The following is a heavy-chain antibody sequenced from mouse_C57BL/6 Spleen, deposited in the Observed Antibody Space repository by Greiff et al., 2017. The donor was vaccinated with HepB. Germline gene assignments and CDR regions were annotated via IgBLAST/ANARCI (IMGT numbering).Heavy chain of an antibody. CDR3: ARLSSTVVSYYAMDY. CDR2: ISSGGSYT. V-gene: IGHV5-6*01. D-gene: IGHD1-1*01. J-gene: IGHJ4*01. Sequence: EVMLVESGGDLVKPGGSLKLSCAASGFTFSSYGMSWVRQTPDKRLEWVATISSGGSYTYYPDSVKGRFTISRDNAKNTLYLQMSSLKSEDTAMYYCARLSSTVVSYYAMDYWGQGTSVTVSS. CDR1: GFTFSSYG.